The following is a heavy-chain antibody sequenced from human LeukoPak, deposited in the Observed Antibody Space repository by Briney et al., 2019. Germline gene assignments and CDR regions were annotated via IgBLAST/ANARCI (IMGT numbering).Heavy chain of an antibody. V-gene: IGHV1-18*04. CDR3: ARDPADHGDLREDAHYYALDV. CDR2: INTYNGNT. Sequence: ASVKVSCKASGYTFTTYGISWVRQAPGQGFEWMGWINTYNGNTNYAHKFRGRVTMTTDTSTRTVYMEVRSLRSDDTAVYYCARDPADHGDLREDAHYYALDVWGKGTTVTVSS. D-gene: IGHD4-17*01. J-gene: IGHJ6*04. CDR1: GYTFTTYG.